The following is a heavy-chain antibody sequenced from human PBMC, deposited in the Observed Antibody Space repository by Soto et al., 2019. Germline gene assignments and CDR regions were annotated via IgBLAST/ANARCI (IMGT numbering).Heavy chain of an antibody. CDR1: GYTFTSYD. V-gene: IGHV1-8*01. CDR3: ARGSQCSGGSCYSFDP. D-gene: IGHD2-15*01. CDR2: MSPNSGNT. Sequence: GASVKVSCKASGYTFTSYDINWVRQATGQGLEWMGWMSPNSGNTGYAQKFQGRVTMTRNTSISTAYMELSSLRSEDTAVYYCARGSQCSGGSCYSFDPWGQGTLVTVSS. J-gene: IGHJ5*02.